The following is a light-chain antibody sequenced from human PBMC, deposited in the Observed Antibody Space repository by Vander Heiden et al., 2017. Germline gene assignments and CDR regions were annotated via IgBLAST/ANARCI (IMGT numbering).Light chain of an antibody. J-gene: IGKJ2*01. V-gene: IGKV3-11*01. CDR3: QQRTNWQYT. CDR1: QSVSTY. Sequence: EIVLTQSPATLSLSPGERATLSCRASQSVSTYLAWYQQKPGQAPRILIDDASNRATGIPARFSGSGSGTDFTLTISSLEPEDFAVYYCQQRTNWQYTFGQGTKLEIK. CDR2: DAS.